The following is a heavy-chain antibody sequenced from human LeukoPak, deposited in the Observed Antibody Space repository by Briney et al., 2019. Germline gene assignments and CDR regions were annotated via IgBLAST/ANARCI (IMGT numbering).Heavy chain of an antibody. CDR3: AKDWDYFDC. CDR2: ISGSGGST. J-gene: IGHJ4*02. V-gene: IGHV3-23*01. Sequence: PGGSLRLSCAASGFTLSDYYTSWIRQAPGKGLECVSAISGSGGSTYYADSVKGRFTISRDNSKNTLSLQMNSLRAEDSALYYCAKDWDYFDCWGQGALVTVSS. CDR1: GFTLSDYY. D-gene: IGHD3-16*01.